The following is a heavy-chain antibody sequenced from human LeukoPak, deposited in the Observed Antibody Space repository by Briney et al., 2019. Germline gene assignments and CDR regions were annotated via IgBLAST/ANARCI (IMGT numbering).Heavy chain of an antibody. D-gene: IGHD7-27*01. CDR2: TSYDGNNI. CDR3: ARDLSLKLGYYYYGMDV. V-gene: IGHV3-30*03. CDR1: GFIFNIYG. Sequence: PGGSLRLSCAASGFIFNIYGMNWVRQAPGKGLEWVAVTSYDGNNIHYADSVKGRFTISRDNSKDTLYLQMNSLRAEDTAVYYCARDLSLKLGYYYYGMDVWGQGTTVTVSS. J-gene: IGHJ6*02.